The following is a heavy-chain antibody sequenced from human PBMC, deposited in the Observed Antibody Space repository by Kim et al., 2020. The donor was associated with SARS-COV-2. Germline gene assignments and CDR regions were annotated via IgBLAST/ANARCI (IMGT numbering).Heavy chain of an antibody. D-gene: IGHD6-13*01. CDR1: GFTFSSYG. Sequence: GGSPRLSCAASGFTFSSYGMHWVRQAPGKGLEWVAVIWYDGSNKYYADSVKGRFTISRDNSKNTLYLQMNSLRAEDTAVYYCARESAPGYSSSWYYYYGMDVWGQGTTVTVSS. CDR2: IWYDGSNK. V-gene: IGHV3-33*01. CDR3: ARESAPGYSSSWYYYYGMDV. J-gene: IGHJ6*02.